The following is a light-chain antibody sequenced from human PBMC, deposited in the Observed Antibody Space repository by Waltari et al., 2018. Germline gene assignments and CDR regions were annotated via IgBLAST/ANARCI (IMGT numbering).Light chain of an antibody. J-gene: IGLJ3*02. CDR1: ALPTKY. CDR3: YSTDSSSFPL. Sequence: SHELTQPPSVSVSPGQTARITCSGDALPTKYIYWYQQKSGQAPVMLIYEDNKRPSGFPERFFGSSSGTLATLTVSGAVVEDEGDYYCYSTDSSSFPLFGGGTRLTVL. CDR2: EDN. V-gene: IGLV3-10*01.